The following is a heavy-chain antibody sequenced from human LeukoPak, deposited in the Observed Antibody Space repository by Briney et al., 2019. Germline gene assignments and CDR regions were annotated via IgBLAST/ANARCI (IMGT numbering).Heavy chain of an antibody. CDR1: GLTVSDNY. CDR3: ARDGPQVPTAGVLAS. V-gene: IGHV3-53*01. CDR2: MYSRGDT. Sequence: PGGPLSLSSPASGLTVSDNYMGGVRQAPGKGLEWVSVMYSRGDTYCADSVKGRFTFSRDISKNTLYLHVNGLRTEDTAMYYCARDGPQVPTAGVLASWGQRTLVTVSS. J-gene: IGHJ5*02. D-gene: IGHD6-13*01.